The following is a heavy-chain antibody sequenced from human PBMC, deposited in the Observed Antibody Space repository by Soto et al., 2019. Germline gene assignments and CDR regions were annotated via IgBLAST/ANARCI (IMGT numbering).Heavy chain of an antibody. CDR1: GGSFSGYG. CDR3: ARGGIVVVPAARRLDY. J-gene: IGHJ4*02. V-gene: IGHV4-34*01. D-gene: IGHD2-2*01. Sequence: SELLCLPCAVVGGSFSGYGWRWIRQHTGKGLEWIGEINHSGSTNYNPSLKSRVTISVDTSKNQFSLKLSSVTAADTAVYYCARGGIVVVPAARRLDYWGQGTLVTVSS. CDR2: INHSGST.